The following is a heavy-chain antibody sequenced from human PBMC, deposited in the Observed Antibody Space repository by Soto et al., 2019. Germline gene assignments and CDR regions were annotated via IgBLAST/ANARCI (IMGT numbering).Heavy chain of an antibody. D-gene: IGHD3-10*01. CDR3: ARDYDFRMVREIIMDDFDY. Sequence: QVQLVESGGGEVQPGRSLRLSCAASGLTLSSYGMHWVRQPPGKGLEWVAVISYDGSKKYYAESVRGRFTISRDNSKNTVYLQMNSLRIEDTAVYYCARDYDFRMVREIIMDDFDYWGQGTLVTVSS. CDR2: ISYDGSKK. J-gene: IGHJ4*02. V-gene: IGHV3-30*03. CDR1: GLTLSSYG.